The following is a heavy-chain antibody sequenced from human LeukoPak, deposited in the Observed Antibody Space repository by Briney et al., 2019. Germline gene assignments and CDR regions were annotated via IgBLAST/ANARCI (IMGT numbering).Heavy chain of an antibody. Sequence: SETLSLTCIVSAGFVSTIDYYWAWIRLPPGKGLEWIGSLSYTGGPFYNASLKGRATISVDHSKNQFFLSLTSVTAADSAVYYCARARGYKYGIFDIWGQATMVIVSS. CDR1: AGFVSTIDYY. V-gene: IGHV4-39*07. CDR3: ARARGYKYGIFDI. CDR2: LSYTGGP. J-gene: IGHJ3*02. D-gene: IGHD5-18*01.